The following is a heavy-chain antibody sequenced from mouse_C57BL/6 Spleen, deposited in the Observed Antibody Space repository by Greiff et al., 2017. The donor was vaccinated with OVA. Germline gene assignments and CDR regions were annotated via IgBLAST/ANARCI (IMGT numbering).Heavy chain of an antibody. V-gene: IGHV1-4*01. CDR2: INPSSGYT. J-gene: IGHJ4*01. CDR3: ARGGNYYAMDY. Sequence: QVQLKQSGAELARPGASVKMSCKASGYTFTSYTMHWVKQRPGQGLEWIGYINPSSGYTKSNQKFKDKATLTAEKSSSTAYMQQSSLTSEDSAVYYCARGGNYYAMDYWGQGTSVTVSS. D-gene: IGHD2-1*01. CDR1: GYTFTSYT.